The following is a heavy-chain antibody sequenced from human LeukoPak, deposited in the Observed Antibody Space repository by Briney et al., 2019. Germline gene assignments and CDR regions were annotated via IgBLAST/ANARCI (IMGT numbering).Heavy chain of an antibody. V-gene: IGHV1-69*05. Sequence: ASVKVSCKASGGTFSSYAISWVRQAPGQGLEWMGGIIPIFGTANYAQKFQGRVTMTTDTSTSTAYMELRSLRSDDTAVYYCARYPVDTARNYYYHYGMDVWGQGTTVTVSS. CDR3: ARYPVDTARNYYYHYGMDV. CDR1: GGTFSSYA. CDR2: IIPIFGTA. D-gene: IGHD5-18*01. J-gene: IGHJ6*02.